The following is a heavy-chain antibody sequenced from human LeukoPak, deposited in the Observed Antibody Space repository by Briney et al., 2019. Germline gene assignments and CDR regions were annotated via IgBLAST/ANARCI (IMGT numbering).Heavy chain of an antibody. CDR2: INEDASKK. V-gene: IGHV3-7*01. CDR3: ATSTYSSSPS. D-gene: IGHD6-6*01. Sequence: PGGSPRLFFAASGITFRNYLIIWGRPAPGEGLEWVANINEDASKKYYVDSVEGRFTISRDDAKNSLYLQMNSLRAEDTAMYYCATSTYSSSPSWGQGTLVTVSS. CDR1: GITFRNYL. J-gene: IGHJ5*02.